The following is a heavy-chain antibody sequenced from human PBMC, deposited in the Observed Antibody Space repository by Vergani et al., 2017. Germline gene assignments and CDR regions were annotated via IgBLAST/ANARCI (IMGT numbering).Heavy chain of an antibody. Sequence: QVQLVQSGAEVKKPGASVKVSCRASGYSFSSYEISWVRQATGRGLEWMGWMNPNSGTKGYAQKFQGRVTMTRNTSINTAYMELSRLSFEDAAVYYCARSTDYPDDYVSSDYFRRTLDVWGKGTTVTVS. CDR1: GYSFSSYE. CDR3: ARSTDYPDDYVSSDYFRRTLDV. D-gene: IGHD4/OR15-4a*01. J-gene: IGHJ6*03. V-gene: IGHV1-8*01. CDR2: MNPNSGTK.